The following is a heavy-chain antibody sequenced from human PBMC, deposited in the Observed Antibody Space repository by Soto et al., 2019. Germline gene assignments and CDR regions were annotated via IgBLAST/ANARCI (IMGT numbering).Heavy chain of an antibody. CDR1: GYTFTSYD. V-gene: IGHV1-18*01. Sequence: ASVKVSCKSSGYTFTSYDISCVRQAPGQGLEWMGWISAYNGNTNYAQKLQGRVTMTTDTSTSTAYMELRSLRSEGTAVYYCARGHCSGGSCNGWFGPWGQGTLVTVSS. D-gene: IGHD2-15*01. J-gene: IGHJ5*02. CDR2: ISAYNGNT. CDR3: ARGHCSGGSCNGWFGP.